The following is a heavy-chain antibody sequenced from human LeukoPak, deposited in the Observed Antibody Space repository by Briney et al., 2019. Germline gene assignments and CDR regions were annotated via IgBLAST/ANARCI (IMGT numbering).Heavy chain of an antibody. J-gene: IGHJ6*03. Sequence: GGSLRLSCAASGFTASSNYMSWVRQAPGKGLEWVSVIYSGGSTYYADSVKGRFTISRDNSKNTLYLQMNSLRAEDTAVYYCAGVDGYYYYYMDVWGKGTTVTVSS. D-gene: IGHD5-24*01. CDR2: IYSGGST. CDR3: AGVDGYYYYYMDV. CDR1: GFTASSNY. V-gene: IGHV3-53*01.